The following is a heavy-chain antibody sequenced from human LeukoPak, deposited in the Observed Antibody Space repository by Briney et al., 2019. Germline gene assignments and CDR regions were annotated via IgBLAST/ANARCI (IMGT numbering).Heavy chain of an antibody. J-gene: IGHJ3*02. CDR1: GFTFTIFG. CDR3: ARTYDFGRGPPGDAFDN. D-gene: IGHD3-3*01. CDR2: IDARSGIT. Sequence: GGSLRLSCAASGFTFTIFGLNWVRQAPGKGPEWVSYIDARSGITYYADSVQGRFTISRDNAKESVFLQMNSLRADDTAVYYCARTYDFGRGPPGDAFDNWGPGTLVIVSS. V-gene: IGHV3-48*01.